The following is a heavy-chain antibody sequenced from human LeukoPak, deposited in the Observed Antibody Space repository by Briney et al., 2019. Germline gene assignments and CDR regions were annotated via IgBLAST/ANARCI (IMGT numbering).Heavy chain of an antibody. CDR2: IYYSGST. CDR1: GGSISSYY. CDR3: ARTYDFWSGYRPFSYYYGMDV. V-gene: IGHV4-59*08. Sequence: TSSETLSLTCTVSGGSISSYYWSWIRQPPGKGLEWIGYIYYSGSTNYNPSLKSRVTISVDTSKNQFSLKLSSVTAADTAVYYCARTYDFWSGYRPFSYYYGMDVWGQGTTVTVSS. D-gene: IGHD3-3*01. J-gene: IGHJ6*02.